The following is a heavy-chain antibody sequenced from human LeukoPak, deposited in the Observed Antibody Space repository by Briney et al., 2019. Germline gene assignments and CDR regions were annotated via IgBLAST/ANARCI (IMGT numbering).Heavy chain of an antibody. CDR1: GGSISSYY. J-gene: IGHJ5*02. D-gene: IGHD6-13*01. CDR3: ARVGVGSWKYNWFDP. Sequence: SETLSLTCTVSGGSISSYYWSWIRQPAGKGLEWIGRIYTSGSTNYNPSLKSRVTMSVDTSKNQFSLKLSSVTAADTAVYYCARVGVGSWKYNWFDPWGQGTLVTVSS. V-gene: IGHV4-4*07. CDR2: IYTSGST.